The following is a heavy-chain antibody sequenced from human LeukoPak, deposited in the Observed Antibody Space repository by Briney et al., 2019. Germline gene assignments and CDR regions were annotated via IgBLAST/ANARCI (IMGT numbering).Heavy chain of an antibody. D-gene: IGHD5-24*01. Sequence: SETLSLTCAVSGGSISSGGYSWSWIRQPSGKGLEWIGYIYHSGSTYYNPSLKSRVTISVDTSKNQFSLKLSSVTAADTAVYYCARGDDVGSFDIWGQGTMVTVSS. J-gene: IGHJ3*02. CDR3: ARGDDVGSFDI. CDR1: GGSISSGGYS. V-gene: IGHV4-30-2*01. CDR2: IYHSGST.